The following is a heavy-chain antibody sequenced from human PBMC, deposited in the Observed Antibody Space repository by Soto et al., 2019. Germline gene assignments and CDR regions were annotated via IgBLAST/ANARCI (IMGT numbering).Heavy chain of an antibody. CDR3: ARDLGYCSSTSCYTDYYYYXMDV. CDR1: GDSVSSNSAA. J-gene: IGHJ6*02. V-gene: IGHV6-1*01. D-gene: IGHD2-2*02. Sequence: SQTLSLTCAISGDSVSSNSAAWNWIRQSPSRGLEWLGRTYYRSKWYNDYAVSVKSRITINPDTSKNQFSLQLNSVTPEDTAVYYSARDLGYCSSTSCYTDYYYYXMDVWGQGTTVTVSS. CDR2: TYYRSKWYN.